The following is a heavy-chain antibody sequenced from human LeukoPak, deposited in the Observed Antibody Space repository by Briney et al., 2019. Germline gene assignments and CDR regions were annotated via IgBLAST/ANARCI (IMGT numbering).Heavy chain of an antibody. D-gene: IGHD5-18*01. CDR2: IYYSGST. Sequence: SETLSLTCTVSGGSISSGDYYWSWIRQPPGKGLEWIGYIYYSGSTYYNPSLKSQVTISVDTSKNQFSLKLSSVTAADTAVYYCARDQLGTSSYVWGQGTLVTVSS. CDR1: GGSISSGDYY. J-gene: IGHJ4*02. V-gene: IGHV4-30-4*01. CDR3: ARDQLGTSSYV.